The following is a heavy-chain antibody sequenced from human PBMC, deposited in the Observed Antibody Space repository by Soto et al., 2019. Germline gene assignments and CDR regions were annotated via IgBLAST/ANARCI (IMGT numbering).Heavy chain of an antibody. CDR1: GFTFSSYW. V-gene: IGHV3-7*03. Sequence: PGGSLRLSCAASGFTFSSYWMSWVRQAPGKGLEWVANIKQDGSEKYYVDSVKGRFTISRDNAKNSLYLQMNSLRAEDTAVYYCARIRVVVPAAAYFDYWGQGTLVTVSS. CDR3: ARIRVVVPAAAYFDY. J-gene: IGHJ4*02. D-gene: IGHD2-2*01. CDR2: IKQDGSEK.